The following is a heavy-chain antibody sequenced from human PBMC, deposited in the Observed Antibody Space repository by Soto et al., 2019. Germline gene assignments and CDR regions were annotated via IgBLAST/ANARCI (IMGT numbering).Heavy chain of an antibody. Sequence: VQLVQSGAEVKKPGASVKVSCKASGYTFTSYAMHWVRQAPGQRLEWMGWINAGNGNTKYSQKFQGRVTITRDTAASTAYMELSSLRSEDTAVYYCARERGDYGGNHFDYWGQGTLVTVSS. CDR3: ARERGDYGGNHFDY. V-gene: IGHV1-3*01. J-gene: IGHJ4*02. CDR1: GYTFTSYA. CDR2: INAGNGNT. D-gene: IGHD4-17*01.